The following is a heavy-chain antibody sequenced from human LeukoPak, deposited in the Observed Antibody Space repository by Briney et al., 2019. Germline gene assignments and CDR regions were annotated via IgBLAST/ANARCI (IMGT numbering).Heavy chain of an antibody. Sequence: SETLSLTCTVSGYSISSGYYWGWIRQPPGKGLEWIGSIYHSGSTYYNPSLKSRVTISVDTSKNQFSLKLSSVTAADTAVYYCARGEPWFDPWGQGTLVTVSS. CDR3: ARGEPWFDP. CDR1: GYSISSGYY. D-gene: IGHD1-14*01. CDR2: IYHSGST. V-gene: IGHV4-38-2*02. J-gene: IGHJ5*02.